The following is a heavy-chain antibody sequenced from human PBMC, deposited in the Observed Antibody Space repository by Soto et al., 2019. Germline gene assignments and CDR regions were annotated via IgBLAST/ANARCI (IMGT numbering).Heavy chain of an antibody. J-gene: IGHJ6*02. CDR1: GGSISSYY. CDR3: ARASSSSWTPYYYYYGMDV. D-gene: IGHD6-13*01. Sequence: PSETLSLTCTVSGGSISSYYWTWIRQPPGKGLEWIGYIYYSGSTNYNPSLKSRVTISVDTSKNQFSLKLSSVTAADTAVYYCARASSSSWTPYYYYYGMDVRGQGTTVTVSS. CDR2: IYYSGST. V-gene: IGHV4-59*01.